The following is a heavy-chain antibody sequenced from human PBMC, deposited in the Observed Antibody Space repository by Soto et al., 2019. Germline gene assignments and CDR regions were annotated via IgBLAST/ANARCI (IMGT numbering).Heavy chain of an antibody. CDR2: ISSSSSYI. J-gene: IGHJ5*02. CDR3: ARDPIAAERIDP. Sequence: GGSLRLACAASGFTFSSYSMNWVRQAPGKGLEWVSSISSSSSYIYYADSVKGRFTISRDNAKNSLYLQMNSLRAEDTAVYYCARDPIAAERIDPWGQGTLVTVSS. CDR1: GFTFSSYS. V-gene: IGHV3-21*01. D-gene: IGHD6-25*01.